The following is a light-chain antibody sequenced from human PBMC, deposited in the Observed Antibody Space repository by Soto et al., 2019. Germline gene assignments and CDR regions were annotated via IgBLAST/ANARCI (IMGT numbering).Light chain of an antibody. CDR1: QDVTNSF. Sequence: EVVLTQSPGILSLSAGERATLSCRASQDVTNSFLAWYQQKPGQAPRLLIYAASSRATGIPDRFSGSGSGTDFTHTISRLEPEDFAVYYCQQYGRSPYTFGQGTKLEIK. V-gene: IGKV3-20*01. CDR2: AAS. CDR3: QQYGRSPYT. J-gene: IGKJ2*01.